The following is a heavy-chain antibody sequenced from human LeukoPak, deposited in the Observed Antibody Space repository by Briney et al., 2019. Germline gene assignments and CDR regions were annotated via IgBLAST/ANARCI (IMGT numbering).Heavy chain of an antibody. CDR1: GFTFSSST. J-gene: IGHJ6*03. D-gene: IGHD1-14*01. CDR3: ARTRRAVGAKYYHYYMDV. Sequence: PGGSLRLSCEASGFTFSSSTMHWVRQTPGKGLEFVSASSSVGDSTYYVNSVKGRFIISRDNSKSTLYLQMGSLRGEDMAVYCCARTRRAVGAKYYHYYMDVWGKGTTVTVSS. CDR2: SSSVGDST. V-gene: IGHV3-64*01.